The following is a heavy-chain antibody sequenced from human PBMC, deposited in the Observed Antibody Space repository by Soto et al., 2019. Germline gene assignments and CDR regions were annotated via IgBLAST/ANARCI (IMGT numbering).Heavy chain of an antibody. CDR3: ATEGLRAVTSFYSYGLDI. V-gene: IGHV3-23*01. CDR2: ISGSGGSI. J-gene: IGHJ6*02. Sequence: EVQLLESGGGVVQPGGSLTLSCAVSGLSLSNYGMSWVRQAPGKGLEWVSTISGSGGSIQYTESLKGRFTIASDNSKNALYLQMDSLRVEDTAIYYCATEGLRAVTSFYSYGLDIWGQGTTVAVS. D-gene: IGHD4-17*01. CDR1: GLSLSNYG.